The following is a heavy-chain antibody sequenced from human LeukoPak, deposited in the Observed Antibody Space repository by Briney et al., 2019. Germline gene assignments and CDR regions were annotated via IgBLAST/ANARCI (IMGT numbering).Heavy chain of an antibody. CDR3: ARAPYYYDTSGFLI. V-gene: IGHV3-74*01. Sequence: GGSLRLSCAVSGLTFSSSWMDWVRQAPGKGLVWVSRINSDGSSTTYADSVKGRFTISRDNAKNTLYLQMNSLRAEDTAVYYCARAPYYYDTSGFLIWGQGTMVTVSS. D-gene: IGHD3-22*01. CDR2: INSDGSST. CDR1: GLTFSSSW. J-gene: IGHJ3*02.